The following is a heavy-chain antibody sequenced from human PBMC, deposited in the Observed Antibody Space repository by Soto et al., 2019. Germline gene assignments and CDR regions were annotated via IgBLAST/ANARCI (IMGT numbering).Heavy chain of an antibody. Sequence: GGSLRLSCVASGFTFTSYAMHWVRQAPGKGLEWVAVISYDGNNKYYADSVKGRFTISRDNSKDTVCLQMNSLRAEDTGVYFCARDFSMVVVAPGYWGQGTLVTVSS. CDR1: GFTFTSYA. J-gene: IGHJ4*02. D-gene: IGHD2-15*01. CDR2: ISYDGNNK. V-gene: IGHV3-30-3*01. CDR3: ARDFSMVVVAPGY.